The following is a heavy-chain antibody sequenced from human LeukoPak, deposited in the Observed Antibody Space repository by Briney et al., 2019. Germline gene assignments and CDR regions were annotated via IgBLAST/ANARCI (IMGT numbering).Heavy chain of an antibody. Sequence: GASVKVSCKASGYTFTSYAMNWVRQAPGQGLEWMGWINTNTGNPTYAQGFTGRFVFSLDTSVSTAYLQISSLKAEDTAVYYCARRGYSISWYSGVYFDYWGQGTLVTVSS. V-gene: IGHV7-4-1*02. CDR2: INTNTGNP. D-gene: IGHD6-13*01. CDR1: GYTFTSYA. J-gene: IGHJ4*02. CDR3: ARRGYSISWYSGVYFDY.